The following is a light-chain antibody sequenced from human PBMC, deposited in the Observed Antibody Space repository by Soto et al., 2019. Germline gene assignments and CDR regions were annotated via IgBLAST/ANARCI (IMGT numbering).Light chain of an antibody. J-gene: IGLJ1*01. Sequence: QSALTQPASVSGSPGQSITISCTGTSSDVGTYNYVSWYQQHPGKAPKLMIYEVSNRPSGISNRFSGSKSGNTASLTISGLQAEDEADYYCCTDAGTYKVFGTGTKVTVL. CDR2: EVS. CDR1: SSDVGTYNY. CDR3: CTDAGTYKV. V-gene: IGLV2-14*01.